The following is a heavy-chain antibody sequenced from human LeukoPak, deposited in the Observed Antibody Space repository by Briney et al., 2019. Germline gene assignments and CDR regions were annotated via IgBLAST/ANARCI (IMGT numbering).Heavy chain of an antibody. CDR3: ARDNNQGSVTTRFDL. D-gene: IGHD4-17*01. CDR1: GGSFSGYY. Sequence: SETLSLTCAVYGGSFSGYYWSWIRQPPGKGLEWIGEINHSGSTNYNPSLKSRVTMSVDTSKNQFSLQLNSVTPEDTAVYYCARDNNQGSVTTRFDLWGRGTLVTVSS. CDR2: INHSGST. V-gene: IGHV4-34*01. J-gene: IGHJ2*01.